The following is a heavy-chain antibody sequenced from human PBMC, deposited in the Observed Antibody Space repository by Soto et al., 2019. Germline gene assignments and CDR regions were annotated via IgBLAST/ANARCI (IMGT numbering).Heavy chain of an antibody. V-gene: IGHV4-34*01. CDR3: ARVGRERYYDSSGYYDGEGIWFDP. CDR1: GGSLSRYG. CDR2: MNHSGST. Sequence: SETLSLTCAVYGGSLSRYGWSWVRLPPGKGQEWIGEMNHSGSTNYNPSPKSRVTISVDTSKNQFSLKLSTVTAADTDVYYCARVGRERYYDSSGYYDGEGIWFDPWGQGTLVTVSS. D-gene: IGHD3-22*01. J-gene: IGHJ5*01.